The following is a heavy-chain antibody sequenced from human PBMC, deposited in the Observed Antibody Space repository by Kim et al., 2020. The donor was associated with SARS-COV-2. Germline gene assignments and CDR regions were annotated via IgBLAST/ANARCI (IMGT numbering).Heavy chain of an antibody. D-gene: IGHD3-10*01. V-gene: IGHV3-64D*06. CDR3: VMSGAGY. CDR2: ISGSGGST. CDR1: GFTFSSYA. Sequence: GGSLRLSCSASGFTFSSYAMHWVRQAPGKGLEHVSGISGSGGSTYYADSVKGRFTLSRDNPNNTLYLQMSSLRPEDTAVYYCVMSGAGYWGQGTLVTVSS. J-gene: IGHJ4*02.